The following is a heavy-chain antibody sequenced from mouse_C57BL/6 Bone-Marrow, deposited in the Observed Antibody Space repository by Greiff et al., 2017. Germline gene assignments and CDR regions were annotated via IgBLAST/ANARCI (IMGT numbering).Heavy chain of an antibody. D-gene: IGHD3-3*01. V-gene: IGHV1-59*01. J-gene: IGHJ3*01. CDR2: IDPSDSYT. Sequence: QVQLQQPGAELVRPGTSVKLSCKASGYTFTSYWMHWVKQRPGQGLEWIGVIDPSDSYTNYNQKFKGKATLTVDTSSSTAYMQLSSLTSEDSAVYYCARGRAFAYWGQGTLVTVSA. CDR1: GYTFTSYW. CDR3: ARGRAFAY.